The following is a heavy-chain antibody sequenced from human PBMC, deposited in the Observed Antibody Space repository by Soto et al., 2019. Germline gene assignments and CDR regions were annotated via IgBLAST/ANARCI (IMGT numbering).Heavy chain of an antibody. J-gene: IGHJ4*02. D-gene: IGHD4-17*01. Sequence: QVQLQQWGAGLLKPSETLSLTCVVYGGSFSNYYWNWIRQPPGKGLEWIGEINHSGSTHYNPSLKSRVTFSLDTSKNQLSLNLSSVTAADTAMYYCARGGTTVTTVFDYWGQGTLVTVSS. CDR1: GGSFSNYY. V-gene: IGHV4-34*01. CDR3: ARGGTTVTTVFDY. CDR2: INHSGST.